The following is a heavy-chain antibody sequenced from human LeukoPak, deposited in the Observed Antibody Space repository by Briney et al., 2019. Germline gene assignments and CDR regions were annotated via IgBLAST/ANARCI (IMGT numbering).Heavy chain of an antibody. V-gene: IGHV3-48*01. CDR3: ARDLLSYYDSSGYIP. D-gene: IGHD3-22*01. CDR1: GLTFIYYT. J-gene: IGHJ5*02. CDR2: ISRSSGTI. Sequence: HPGVSLRLSCTASGLTFIYYTLNWVRQAPGKGLEWVAYISRSSGTIYYADSVKGRFTISRDNAKNSLYLQMNDLRAEDTAVYYCARDLLSYYDSSGYIPWGQGTLVTVSS.